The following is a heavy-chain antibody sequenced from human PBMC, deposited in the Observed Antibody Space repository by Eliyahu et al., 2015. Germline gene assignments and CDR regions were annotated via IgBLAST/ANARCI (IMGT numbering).Heavy chain of an antibody. J-gene: IGHJ4*02. Sequence: QVQLVESGGGVVQPGRSLRLSCAASGFTFSSYPMHWVRQAPGKGLEWVAVVSFLGTNEYYADSVKGRFTISRDNSKNTLYLQMNSLRVEDTAVYYCARETTGTYYFEYWGQGTLVTVSS. V-gene: IGHV3-30-3*01. CDR3: ARETTGTYYFEY. CDR2: VSFLGTNE. CDR1: GFTFSSYP. D-gene: IGHD1-1*01.